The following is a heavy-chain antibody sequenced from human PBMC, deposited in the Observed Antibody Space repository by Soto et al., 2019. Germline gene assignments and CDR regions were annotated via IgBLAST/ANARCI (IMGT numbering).Heavy chain of an antibody. CDR1: GLSLSTSGVG. D-gene: IGHD6-19*01. Sequence: SGPTLVNPTQTLTLTCTFSGLSLSTSGVGVGWIRQPPGKALEWLALINWNDDKRYSPSLKSRLTITKDTSKNQVVLTMTNMDPVDTATDYCAHSRIIVVAGPFDYGGQGTLVPVSS. V-gene: IGHV2-5*01. CDR2: INWNDDK. J-gene: IGHJ4*02. CDR3: AHSRIIVVAGPFDY.